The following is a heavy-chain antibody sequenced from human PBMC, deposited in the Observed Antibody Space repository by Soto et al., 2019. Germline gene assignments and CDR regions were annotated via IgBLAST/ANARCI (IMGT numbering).Heavy chain of an antibody. CDR1: GGSISSGGYY. D-gene: IGHD3-16*01. Sequence: SETLSLTCTVSGGSISSGGYYWSWIRQPPGKGLEWIGYIYYSGSTNYNPSLKSRVTISVDTSKNQFSLKLSSVTAADTAVYYCASLVLGAADNWFDPWGQGTLVTVSS. J-gene: IGHJ5*02. CDR2: IYYSGST. CDR3: ASLVLGAADNWFDP. V-gene: IGHV4-61*08.